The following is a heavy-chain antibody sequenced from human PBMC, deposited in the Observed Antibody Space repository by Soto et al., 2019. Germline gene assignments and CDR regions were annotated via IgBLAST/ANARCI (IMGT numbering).Heavy chain of an antibody. CDR2: INHSGST. CDR3: ARALYGSGSYYNGPFDP. D-gene: IGHD3-10*01. Sequence: SETLSLTCAVYGGSFSGYYWSWIRQPPGKGLEWIGEINHSGSTNYNPSLKSRVTISVDTSKNQFSLKLSSVTAADTAVYYCARALYGSGSYYNGPFDPWGQGTLVTVSS. J-gene: IGHJ5*02. V-gene: IGHV4-34*01. CDR1: GGSFSGYY.